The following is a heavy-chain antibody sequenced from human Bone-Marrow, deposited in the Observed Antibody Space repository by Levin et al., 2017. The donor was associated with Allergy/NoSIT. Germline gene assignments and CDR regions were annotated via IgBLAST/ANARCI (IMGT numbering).Heavy chain of an antibody. CDR3: ARAPATVTTSGLGY. CDR1: GYTFTSYG. D-gene: IGHD4-17*01. CDR2: ISAYNGNT. J-gene: IGHJ4*02. V-gene: IGHV1-18*01. Sequence: ASVKVSCKASGYTFTSYGISWVRQAPGQGLEWMGWISAYNGNTNYAQKLQGRVTMTTDTSTSTAYMELRSLRSDDTAVYYGARAPATVTTSGLGYWGQGTLVTVSS.